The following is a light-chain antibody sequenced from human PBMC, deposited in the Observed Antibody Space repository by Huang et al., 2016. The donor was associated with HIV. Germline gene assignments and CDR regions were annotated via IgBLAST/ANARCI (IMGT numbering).Light chain of an antibody. Sequence: EIVLTQSPGTLSLSPGERATLSCRASQSVSSNYLAWYRPKPGQAPTLLIYGASSRATDIPDRFSGSGSGTDFTLTISRREPEDFAVYYCHQYGSPPFTFGPGTKVDIK. CDR1: QSVSSNY. V-gene: IGKV3-20*01. CDR3: HQYGSPPFT. CDR2: GAS. J-gene: IGKJ3*01.